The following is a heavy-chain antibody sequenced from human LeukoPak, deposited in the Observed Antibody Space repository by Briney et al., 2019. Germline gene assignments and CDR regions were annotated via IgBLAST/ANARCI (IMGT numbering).Heavy chain of an antibody. CDR2: ISGSGGST. Sequence: PVGSLRLSCAASGFTFSSYAMSWVRQAPGKGLEWVSAISGSGGSTYYADSVKGRFTISRDNSKNTLYLQMNSLRAEDTAVYYCAKGTDYGGNSYFDYWGQGTLVTVSS. V-gene: IGHV3-23*01. CDR1: GFTFSSYA. D-gene: IGHD4-23*01. J-gene: IGHJ4*02. CDR3: AKGTDYGGNSYFDY.